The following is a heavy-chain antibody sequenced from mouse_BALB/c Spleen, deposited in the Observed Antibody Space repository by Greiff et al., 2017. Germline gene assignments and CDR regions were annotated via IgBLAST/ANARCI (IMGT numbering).Heavy chain of an antibody. CDR3: ARDESYGNWFAY. Sequence: EVQLVESGGGLVKPGGSLKLSCAASGFTFSSYAMSWVRQTPEKRLEWVASISSGGSTYYPDSVKGRFTISRDNARNILYLQMSSLRSEDTAMYYCARDESYGNWFAYWGQGTLVTVSA. CDR2: ISSGGST. D-gene: IGHD2-1*01. V-gene: IGHV5-6-5*01. J-gene: IGHJ3*01. CDR1: GFTFSSYA.